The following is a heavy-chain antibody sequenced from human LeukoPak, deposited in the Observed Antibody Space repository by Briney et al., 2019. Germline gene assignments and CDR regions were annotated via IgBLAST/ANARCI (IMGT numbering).Heavy chain of an antibody. CDR1: GASISSSSYY. V-gene: IGHV4-39*01. CDR3: ARQTPYLYLDN. CDR2: IYYSGST. Sequence: PSETLSLTCTVSGASISSSSYYWGWIRQPPGKGLEWIGNIYYSGSTYCNPSLKSRVTISVDTSKNQFSLKLSSVTAEDTAVYYCARQTPYLYLDNWGQGTLVTVSS. D-gene: IGHD2-15*01. J-gene: IGHJ4*02.